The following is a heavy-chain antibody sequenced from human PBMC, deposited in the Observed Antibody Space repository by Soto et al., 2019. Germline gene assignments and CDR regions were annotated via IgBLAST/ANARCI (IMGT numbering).Heavy chain of an antibody. CDR3: ARDEGTGTTGYYGMDV. V-gene: IGHV1-69*13. Sequence: ASVKVSCKASGGTFSSYAISWVRQAPGQGLEWMGGIIPIFGTANYAQKFQGRVTITADESTSTAYMELSSLRSEDTAVYYCARDEGTGTTGYYGMDVWGQGTTVTVSS. J-gene: IGHJ6*02. CDR2: IIPIFGTA. CDR1: GGTFSSYA. D-gene: IGHD1-1*01.